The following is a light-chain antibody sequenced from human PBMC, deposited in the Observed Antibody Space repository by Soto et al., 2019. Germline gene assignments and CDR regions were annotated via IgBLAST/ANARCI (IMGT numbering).Light chain of an antibody. V-gene: IGLV1-47*02. CDR1: TSNIGTFY. Sequence: QSVLTQPPSTSSTPGQTVTISCSGSTSNIGTFYVYWYQHLPGTAPKLLIYIGDQRASGVSDRFSASKSGTSASLAISGLHVDDEADYYCQSYDTSLSAWVFGGGTKLTVL. CDR3: QSYDTSLSAWV. CDR2: IGD. J-gene: IGLJ3*02.